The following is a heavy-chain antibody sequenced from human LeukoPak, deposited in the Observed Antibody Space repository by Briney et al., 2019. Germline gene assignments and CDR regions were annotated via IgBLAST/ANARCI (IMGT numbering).Heavy chain of an antibody. CDR3: AKSNAYGLVDI. Sequence: WETLSLTCAVYGGSFSSYYWGWVRQPPGKGLEWIGNIFYSGSTYYSPSLKSRVTISLDTSRNQFSLKLNSVTAADTAVYYCAKSNAYGLVDIWGQGTMVTVSS. J-gene: IGHJ3*02. D-gene: IGHD3-16*01. CDR2: IFYSGST. CDR1: GGSFSSYY. V-gene: IGHV4-34*12.